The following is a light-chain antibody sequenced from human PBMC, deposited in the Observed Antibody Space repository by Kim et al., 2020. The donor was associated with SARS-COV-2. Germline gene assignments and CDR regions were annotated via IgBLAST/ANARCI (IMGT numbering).Light chain of an antibody. J-gene: IGLJ2*01. V-gene: IGLV1-47*02. CDR3: AAWDDSLSGVV. CDR2: SNN. CDR1: RSNIGSNF. Sequence: GQRVTISCSGSRSNIGSNFVYWYQQLPGTAPKLLIYSNNQRPSGVPDRFSVSKSGTSASLAISGLRSEDEADYYCAAWDDSLSGVVFGGGTQLTVL.